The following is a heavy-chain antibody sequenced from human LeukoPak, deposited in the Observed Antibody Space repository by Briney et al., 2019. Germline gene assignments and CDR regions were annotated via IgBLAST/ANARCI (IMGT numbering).Heavy chain of an antibody. V-gene: IGHV3-7*01. CDR1: GFTFSSYG. D-gene: IGHD6-19*01. CDR2: MNVNGSER. Sequence: GGSLRLSCAASGFTFSSYGMHWVRKAPGKGLEWVANMNVNGSERYYVDSVKGRFTISRDSAKNSLYLQMNSLRADDTAVYYCARKITVAGINWYFDLWGRGTLVTVSS. J-gene: IGHJ2*01. CDR3: ARKITVAGINWYFDL.